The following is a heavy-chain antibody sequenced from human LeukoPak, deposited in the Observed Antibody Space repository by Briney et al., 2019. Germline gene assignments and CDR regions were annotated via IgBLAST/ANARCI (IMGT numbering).Heavy chain of an antibody. Sequence: SETLSLTCAVYGGSFSGYYWSWIRQPPGKGLEWVGEINHSGSTNYNPSLKSRVTISVDTSKNQFSLKLSSVTAADTAVYYCARGSMSGYYGSGSYFEKTYNWFDPWGQGTLVTVSS. D-gene: IGHD3-10*01. CDR2: INHSGST. J-gene: IGHJ5*02. CDR3: ARGSMSGYYGSGSYFEKTYNWFDP. V-gene: IGHV4-34*01. CDR1: GGSFSGYY.